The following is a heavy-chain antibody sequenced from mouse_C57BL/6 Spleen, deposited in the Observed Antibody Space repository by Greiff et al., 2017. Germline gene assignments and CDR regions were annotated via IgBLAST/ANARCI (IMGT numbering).Heavy chain of an antibody. CDR2: ISDGGSYT. CDR1: GFTFSSYA. CDR3: ARDRSVVARDAMDY. D-gene: IGHD1-1*01. J-gene: IGHJ4*01. Sequence: EVMLVESGGGLVKPGGSLKLSCAASGFTFSSYAMSWVRQTPEKRLEWVATISDGGSYTYYPDNVKGRFTISRDNAKNNLYLQMSHLKSEDTAMYYCARDRSVVARDAMDYWGQGTSVTVSS. V-gene: IGHV5-4*01.